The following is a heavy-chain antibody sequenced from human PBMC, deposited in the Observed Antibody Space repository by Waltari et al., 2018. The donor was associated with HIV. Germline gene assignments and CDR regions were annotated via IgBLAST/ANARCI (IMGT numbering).Heavy chain of an antibody. CDR3: ARDSRIYSYGFDI. CDR1: GFPFSSYN. CDR2: ISSGSGTM. V-gene: IGHV3-48*02. D-gene: IGHD4-4*01. J-gene: IGHJ3*02. Sequence: EVQLVESGGGLVQPGGSVRLSCAASGFPFSSYNMNWVRQAPGRGLVWISYISSGSGTMSFADSVKGRFTISRDNAKNSLYLQVNSLRDEDTAVYYCARDSRIYSYGFDIWGQGTTVTVSS.